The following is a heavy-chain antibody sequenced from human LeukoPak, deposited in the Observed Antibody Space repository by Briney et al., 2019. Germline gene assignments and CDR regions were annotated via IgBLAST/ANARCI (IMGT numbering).Heavy chain of an antibody. D-gene: IGHD3-22*01. CDR1: GLTFSSYE. CDR2: ISSSGSTI. Sequence: GGSLRLSCAASGLTFSSYEMNWVRQAPGKGLEWVSYISSSGSTIYYADSVKGRFTISRDNAKNSLYLQMNSLRAEDTAVYYCAREGSYYDSPDAFDIWGQGTMVTVSS. J-gene: IGHJ3*02. CDR3: AREGSYYDSPDAFDI. V-gene: IGHV3-48*03.